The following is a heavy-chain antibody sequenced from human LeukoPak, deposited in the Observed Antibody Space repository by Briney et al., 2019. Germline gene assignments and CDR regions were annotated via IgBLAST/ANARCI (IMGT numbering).Heavy chain of an antibody. CDR2: IVVGSYNT. CDR3: ARDGGASFDY. V-gene: IGHV1-58*02. CDR1: GFTFTNSP. J-gene: IGHJ4*02. Sequence: ASVKVSCKASGFTFTNSPIQWVRQARGQRLEWIGWIVVGSYNTNYAQKFQERVTITRDMSTSTAYMELSSLRSEDTAVYYCARDGGASFDYWGQGTLVTVSS. D-gene: IGHD3-3*01.